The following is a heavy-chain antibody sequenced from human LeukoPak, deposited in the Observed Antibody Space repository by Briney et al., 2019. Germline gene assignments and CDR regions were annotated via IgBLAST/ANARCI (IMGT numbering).Heavy chain of an antibody. J-gene: IGHJ5*02. CDR2: IYYNENT. CDR1: GGSINGHY. D-gene: IGHD6-13*01. V-gene: IGHV4-59*08. Sequence: SSETLSLTCTVSGGSINGHYWSWIRQSPGKGLEWIGYIYYNENTNYNPSLKSRIPISVDTSKNQFSLNLSSVTAADTAVYYCTGLHFAAAEEFDPWGEGTLVTVSS. CDR3: TGLHFAAAEEFDP.